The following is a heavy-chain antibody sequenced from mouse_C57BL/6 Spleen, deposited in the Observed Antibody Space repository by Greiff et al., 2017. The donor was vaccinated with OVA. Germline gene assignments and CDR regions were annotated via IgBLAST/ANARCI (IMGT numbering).Heavy chain of an antibody. Sequence: VKLQESGAELVKPGASVKISCKASGYAFSSYWMNWVKQRPGKGLEWIGQIYPGDGDTNYNGKFKGKATLTADKSSSTAYMQLSSLTSEDSAVYFCARWGGSSYEVAYWGQGTLVTVSA. J-gene: IGHJ3*01. CDR1: GYAFSSYW. D-gene: IGHD1-1*01. CDR3: ARWGGSSYEVAY. V-gene: IGHV1-80*01. CDR2: IYPGDGDT.